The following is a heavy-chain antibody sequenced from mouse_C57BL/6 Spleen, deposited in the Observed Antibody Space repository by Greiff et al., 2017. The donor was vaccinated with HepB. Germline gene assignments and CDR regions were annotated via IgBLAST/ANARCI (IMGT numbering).Heavy chain of an antibody. Sequence: VQLQQSGAELMKPGASVKLSCKATGYTFTGYWIEWVKQRPGHGLEWIGEILPGSGSTNYNEKFKGKATFTADTSSNTAYMQLSSLTTEDSAIYYCARSPHYYGSSYGYFDVWGTGTTVTVSS. V-gene: IGHV1-9*01. CDR3: ARSPHYYGSSYGYFDV. J-gene: IGHJ1*03. CDR2: ILPGSGST. CDR1: GYTFTGYW. D-gene: IGHD1-1*01.